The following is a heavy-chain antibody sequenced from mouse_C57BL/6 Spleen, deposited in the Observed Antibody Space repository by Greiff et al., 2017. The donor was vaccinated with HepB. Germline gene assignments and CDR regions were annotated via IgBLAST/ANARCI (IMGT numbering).Heavy chain of an antibody. CDR3: ARCGNYFDY. V-gene: IGHV1-78*01. CDR2: IYPRDGST. Sequence: LEESDAELVKPGASVKISCKVSGYTFTDHTIHWMKQRPEQGLEWIGYIYPRDGSTNYNQKFKGKSTLTVDKSSSTAYMQLSSLTSEDSAVYYCARCGNYFDYWGQGTTLTVSS. CDR1: GYTFTDHT. D-gene: IGHD1-1*01. J-gene: IGHJ2*01.